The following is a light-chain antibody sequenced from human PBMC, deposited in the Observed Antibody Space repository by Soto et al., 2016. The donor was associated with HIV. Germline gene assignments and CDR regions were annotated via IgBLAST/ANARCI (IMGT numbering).Light chain of an antibody. CDR2: DDS. J-gene: IGLJ2*01. CDR3: QVWDSSSDLPV. Sequence: SYELTQPPSVSVAPGKTARITCGGNNIGSKSVHWYQQKPGQAPVLVVYDDSDRPSGIPERFSGSNSGNTATLTISGVEAGDEADYYCQVWDSSSDLPVFGGGTKLTVL. CDR1: NIGSKS. V-gene: IGLV3-21*03.